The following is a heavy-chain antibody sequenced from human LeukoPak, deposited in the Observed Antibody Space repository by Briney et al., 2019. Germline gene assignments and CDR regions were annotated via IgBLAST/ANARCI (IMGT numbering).Heavy chain of an antibody. J-gene: IGHJ6*03. V-gene: IGHV4-59*01. CDR1: GGSISSYY. D-gene: IGHD6-19*01. CDR3: ARVITVAYYMDV. CDR2: IYYSGST. Sequence: SETLSLTCTVSGGSISSYYWSWIRQPPGKGLEWIGYIYYSGSTNYIPSLKSRVTISVDTSKNQFSLKLSSVTAADTAVYYCARVITVAYYMDVWGKGTTVTVSS.